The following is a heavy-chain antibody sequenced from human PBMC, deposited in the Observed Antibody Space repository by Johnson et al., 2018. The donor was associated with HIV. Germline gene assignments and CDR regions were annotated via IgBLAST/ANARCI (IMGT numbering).Heavy chain of an antibody. CDR1: GFTFSSYA. V-gene: IGHV3-30-3*01. CDR3: ARERATLFFRASGAAFNV. J-gene: IGHJ3*01. Sequence: QVQLVESGGDLVQPGGSLRLSCAASGFTFSSYAMHWVRQAPGKGLEWVAVISYDGSNKYYADSVKGRVTISRDNAKNSLYLQLNSLRADDTAVYYCARERATLFFRASGAAFNVWGQGTMVTVSS. D-gene: IGHD3-3*01. CDR2: ISYDGSNK.